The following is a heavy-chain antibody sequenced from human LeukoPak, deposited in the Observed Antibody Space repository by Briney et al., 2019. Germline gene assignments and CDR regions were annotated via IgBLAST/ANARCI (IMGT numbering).Heavy chain of an antibody. V-gene: IGHV3-30-3*01. CDR1: GFTFNRYV. CDR2: ISIDGNDQ. Sequence: PGGSLRLSCAASGFTFNRYVMHWVRQAPGKGLGWVTSISIDGNDQDYADSVKGRLTVSRDNSKNTLFLQLNSLRPQDTGVYFCARGAFDVWGQGTMVTVSS. J-gene: IGHJ3*01. CDR3: ARGAFDV.